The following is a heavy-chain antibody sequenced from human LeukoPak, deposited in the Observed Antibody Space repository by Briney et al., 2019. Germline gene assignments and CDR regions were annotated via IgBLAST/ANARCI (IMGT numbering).Heavy chain of an antibody. Sequence: SQTLSLTCTVSGGSISSGSYYWSWIRQPAGKGLEWIGRIYTSGSTYYNPSLKSRVTISVDTSKNQFSLKLSSVTAADTAVYYCARVGQAAGDAFDIWGQGTMVTVSS. CDR2: IYTSGST. J-gene: IGHJ3*02. D-gene: IGHD6-13*01. CDR1: GGSISSGSYY. CDR3: ARVGQAAGDAFDI. V-gene: IGHV4-61*02.